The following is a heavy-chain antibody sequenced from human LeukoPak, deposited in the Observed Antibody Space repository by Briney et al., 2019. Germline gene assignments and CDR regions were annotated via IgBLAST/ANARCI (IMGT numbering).Heavy chain of an antibody. CDR1: GFTFSSYS. J-gene: IGHJ6*02. CDR3: ARVYYYDSSGYYPTGVDV. Sequence: GGSLRLSCAASGFTFSSYSMNWVRPAPGKGLEWVSSISSSSSYIYYADSVKGRFTISRDNAKTSLYLQMNSLRAEDTAVYYCARVYYYDSSGYYPTGVDVWGQGTTVTVSS. CDR2: ISSSSSYI. V-gene: IGHV3-21*01. D-gene: IGHD3-22*01.